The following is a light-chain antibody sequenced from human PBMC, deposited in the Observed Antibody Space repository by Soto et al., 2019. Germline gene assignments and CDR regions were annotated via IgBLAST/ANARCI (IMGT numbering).Light chain of an antibody. J-gene: IGLJ2*01. V-gene: IGLV3-21*02. CDR1: NIGSKS. Sequence: SYELTQPPSVSVAPGQPARITWGENNIGSKSVHWYQKKPGQARVLVVYDDSVRPSGIPRRFSGSNSANTATLTISRVEAGDEADSYCQVGDSSSDMGVFGGGTELYVL. CDR3: QVGDSSSDMGV. CDR2: DDS.